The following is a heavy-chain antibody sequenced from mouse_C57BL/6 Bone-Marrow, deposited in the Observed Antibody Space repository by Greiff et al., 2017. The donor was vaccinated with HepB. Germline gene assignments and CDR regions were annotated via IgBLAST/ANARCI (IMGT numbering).Heavy chain of an antibody. V-gene: IGHV5-4*01. Sequence: EVKLMESGGGLVKPGGSLKLSCAASGFTFSSYAMSWVRQTPEKRLEWVATISDGGSYTYYPDNVKGRFTISRDNAKNNLYLQMSHLKSEDTAMYNCARDADYYGSRVGYYAMDYWGQGTSVTVSS. D-gene: IGHD1-1*01. CDR1: GFTFSSYA. CDR3: ARDADYYGSRVGYYAMDY. CDR2: ISDGGSYT. J-gene: IGHJ4*01.